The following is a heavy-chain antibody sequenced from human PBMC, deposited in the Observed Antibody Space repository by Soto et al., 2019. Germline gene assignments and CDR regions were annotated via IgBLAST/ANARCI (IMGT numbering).Heavy chain of an antibody. Sequence: SQTLSLTCAVYGGSFSGYYWSWIRQPPGKGLEWIGEINHSGSTNYNPSLKSRVTISVDTSKNQFSLKLSSVTAADTAVYYCAVRYFDWLFSHFDYWGQGTLVTVSS. CDR3: AVRYFDWLFSHFDY. V-gene: IGHV4-34*01. CDR1: GGSFSGYY. D-gene: IGHD3-9*01. J-gene: IGHJ4*02. CDR2: INHSGST.